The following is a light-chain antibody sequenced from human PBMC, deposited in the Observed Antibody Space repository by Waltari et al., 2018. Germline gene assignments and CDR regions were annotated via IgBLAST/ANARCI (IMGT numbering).Light chain of an antibody. CDR1: SGNAGGYDY. Sequence: QSALTQPRSVSGSPGQSVTISCTGTSGNAGGYDYGSWYQQHPGKAPTLMIYDVTKRPPGVPDRFSGSKSGNTAFLTISGLQAEDEADYHCYSYAGGYTFVFGPGTKLAVL. CDR3: YSYAGGYTFV. V-gene: IGLV2-11*01. CDR2: DVT. J-gene: IGLJ2*01.